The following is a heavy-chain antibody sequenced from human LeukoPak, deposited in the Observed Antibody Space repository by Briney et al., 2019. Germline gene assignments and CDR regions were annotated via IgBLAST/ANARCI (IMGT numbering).Heavy chain of an antibody. J-gene: IGHJ3*02. CDR2: ISDSGDIT. Sequence: GGSLRLSCAASGCTFSSYAMSWVRQAPGKGLGWVSGISDSGDITYYPGSVKGRFTISRDNSKNTLYVQMHSLRVEDTAVYFCAKDRRGGSYYAATLDIWGPGTMVTVSS. CDR3: AKDRRGGSYYAATLDI. D-gene: IGHD1-26*01. V-gene: IGHV3-23*01. CDR1: GCTFSSYA.